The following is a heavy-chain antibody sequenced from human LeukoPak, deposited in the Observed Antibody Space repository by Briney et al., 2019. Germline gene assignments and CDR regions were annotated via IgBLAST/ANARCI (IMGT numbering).Heavy chain of an antibody. CDR2: INHSGST. CDR3: ARGRGIAAAGTGWFDP. J-gene: IGHJ5*02. V-gene: IGHV4-34*01. Sequence: SETLSLTCAVYGGSFSGCYWSWIRQPPGKGLEWIGEINHSGSTNYNPSLKSRVTISVDTSKNQFSLKLSSVTAADTAAYYCARGRGIAAAGTGWFDPWGQGTLVTVSS. CDR1: GGSFSGCY. D-gene: IGHD6-13*01.